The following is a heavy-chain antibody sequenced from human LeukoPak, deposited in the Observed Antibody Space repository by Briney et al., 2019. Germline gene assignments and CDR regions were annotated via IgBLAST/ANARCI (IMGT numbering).Heavy chain of an antibody. CDR3: ARDSIVGATLDYFDY. Sequence: ASVKVSCKASGYTFTNYGISWMRQAPGQGLEWMGWISVYNGNTNYVQKFQGRVTMTTDTSTSTAYVELRSLRSDDTAVYYCARDSIVGATLDYFDYWGQGTLVTVSS. CDR2: ISVYNGNT. CDR1: GYTFTNYG. D-gene: IGHD1-26*01. V-gene: IGHV1-18*01. J-gene: IGHJ4*02.